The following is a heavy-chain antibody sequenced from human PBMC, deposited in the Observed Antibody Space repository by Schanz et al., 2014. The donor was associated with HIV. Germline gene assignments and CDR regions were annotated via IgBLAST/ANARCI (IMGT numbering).Heavy chain of an antibody. D-gene: IGHD5-12*01. Sequence: QVQLVQSEAEVKRPGSSVKVSCRTSGYSFMNAAINWVRQAPGQGLEWVGRMNPHSSDIGYAQTLQGRVTMTTDTSTSTAYMDRRSLRSDDTAVYYCARGAAEMATMTPWRYWGQGTLVTVSS. V-gene: IGHV1-8*01. CDR2: MNPHSSDI. CDR1: GYSFMNAA. CDR3: ARGAAEMATMTPWRY. J-gene: IGHJ4*02.